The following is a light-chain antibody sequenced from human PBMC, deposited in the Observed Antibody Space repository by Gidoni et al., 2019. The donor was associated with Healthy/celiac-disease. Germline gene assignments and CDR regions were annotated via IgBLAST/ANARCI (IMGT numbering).Light chain of an antibody. V-gene: IGKV4-1*01. CDR3: QQYSSTPLT. Sequence: DIVMTQSQDSLAVSLGVRATINCTSRQSVLYSSNNKNYLSWYQQKPGQPPKLLNYWSYTRESVVPDRFSGGGSGADFTLTIRSLQAEDVAVYCYQQYSSTPLTFGQGTKVEIK. J-gene: IGKJ1*01. CDR2: WSY. CDR1: QSVLYSSNNKNY.